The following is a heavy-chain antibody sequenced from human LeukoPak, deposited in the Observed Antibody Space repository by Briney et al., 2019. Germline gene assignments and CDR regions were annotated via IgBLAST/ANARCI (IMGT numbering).Heavy chain of an antibody. D-gene: IGHD6-19*01. Sequence: PGGSLRLSCAASGFTFSSYWMHWVRQAPGKGLVWVSRINSDGSSTSYADSVKGRFTISRDNAKNALYLQMNSLRAEDTAVYYCARESSGWYFDYWGQGTLVTVSS. J-gene: IGHJ4*02. CDR3: ARESSGWYFDY. V-gene: IGHV3-74*01. CDR1: GFTFSSYW. CDR2: INSDGSST.